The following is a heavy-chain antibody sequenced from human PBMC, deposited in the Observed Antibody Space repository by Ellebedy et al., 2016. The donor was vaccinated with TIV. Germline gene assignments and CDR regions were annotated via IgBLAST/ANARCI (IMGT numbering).Heavy chain of an antibody. D-gene: IGHD3-3*01. V-gene: IGHV3-74*03. J-gene: IGHJ6*02. CDR2: INGDGTSI. CDR1: GFTFSIYW. Sequence: GGSLRLXCAASGFTFSIYWMHWVRQVPGKGLVWVSRINGDGTSITYADSVKGRFTISRDNAKNTLYVQMKSLRAEDTAVYCCARESGYYGMDVWGQGTTVTVSS. CDR3: ARESGYYGMDV.